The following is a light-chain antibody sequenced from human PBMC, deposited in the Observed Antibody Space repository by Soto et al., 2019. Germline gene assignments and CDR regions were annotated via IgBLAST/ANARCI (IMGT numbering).Light chain of an antibody. CDR3: QHYDDLLT. Sequence: DIQMTQSPSYLSASVGDRITITCQASQDITKSLNWYQHKPGKAPELLIYDASYLETGVPSRFSGRGSGTEFTFTITSLQPEDFATYYCQHYDDLLTFGGGTKVDIK. CDR1: QDITKS. CDR2: DAS. V-gene: IGKV1-33*01. J-gene: IGKJ4*01.